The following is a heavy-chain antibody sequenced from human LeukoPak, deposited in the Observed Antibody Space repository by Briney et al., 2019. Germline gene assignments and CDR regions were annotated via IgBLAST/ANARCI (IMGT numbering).Heavy chain of an antibody. J-gene: IGHJ6*02. CDR3: ATTSGYSSSWYSPGGMDV. CDR2: TYYRSKWYN. D-gene: IGHD6-13*01. CDR1: GDSVPSNSAA. Sequence: SQTLSLTCATSGDSVPSNSAAWNWIRQSPSRGLEWLGRTYYRSKWYNDYAVSVKSRITINPDTSKNQFSLQLNSVTPEDTAVYYCATTSGYSSSWYSPGGMDVWGQGTTVTVSS. V-gene: IGHV6-1*01.